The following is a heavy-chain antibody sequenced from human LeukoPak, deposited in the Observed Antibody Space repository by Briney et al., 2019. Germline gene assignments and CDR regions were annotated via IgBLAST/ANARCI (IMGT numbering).Heavy chain of an antibody. Sequence: GGSLRLSCAASGFTFSRYSINWVRQAPGKGLEWVSSISSSSSYIYYADSVKGRFTISRDNAKNSLYLQMNSLRAEDTAVYYCARATQYCSGGSCYDTWFDPWGQGTLVTVSS. D-gene: IGHD2-15*01. V-gene: IGHV3-21*01. CDR1: GFTFSRYS. J-gene: IGHJ5*02. CDR2: ISSSSSYI. CDR3: ARATQYCSGGSCYDTWFDP.